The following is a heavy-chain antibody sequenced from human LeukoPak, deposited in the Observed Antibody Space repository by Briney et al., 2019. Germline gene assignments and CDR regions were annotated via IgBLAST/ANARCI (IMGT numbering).Heavy chain of an antibody. CDR1: GFTFSSHA. D-gene: IGHD3-16*01. CDR3: ARGGGAIEY. CDR2: IKEDGSEK. Sequence: GRSLRLFCAASGFTFSSHAIHWVRQAPGKGLEWVANIKEDGSEKYYVDSVKGRFTISRDNAKNSLYLQMNSLRAEDTAVYYCARGGGAIEYWGQGTLVTVSS. V-gene: IGHV3-7*01. J-gene: IGHJ4*02.